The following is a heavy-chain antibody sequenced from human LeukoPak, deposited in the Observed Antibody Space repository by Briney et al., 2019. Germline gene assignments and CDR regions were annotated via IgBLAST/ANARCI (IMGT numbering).Heavy chain of an antibody. V-gene: IGHV3-30*04. J-gene: IGHJ4*02. Sequence: GRSLRLSCAASGFTFSSYAMHWVRQAPGKGLEWVAVISYDGSNKYYADSVKGRFTISRDNSKNTLYLQMNSLSAEDTAVYYCARAPLLYCSGGSCYAGYFDYWGQGTLVTVSS. D-gene: IGHD2-15*01. CDR3: ARAPLLYCSGGSCYAGYFDY. CDR2: ISYDGSNK. CDR1: GFTFSSYA.